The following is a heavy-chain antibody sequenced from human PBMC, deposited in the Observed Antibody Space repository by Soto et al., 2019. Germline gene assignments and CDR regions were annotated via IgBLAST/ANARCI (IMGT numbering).Heavy chain of an antibody. CDR2: ISGSGGST. CDR1: GFTFSTYA. V-gene: IGHV3-23*01. D-gene: IGHD6-13*01. J-gene: IGHJ4*02. CDR3: AKDLSCNWFLYYFDC. Sequence: GGSLRLSCTASGFTFSTYAMTWVRQAPEKGLEWVSVISGSGGSTYYADYVKGRFTISRDNSNNTLYLQMTSLRAEDTALYYCAKDLSCNWFLYYFDCWGQGTLVTVSS.